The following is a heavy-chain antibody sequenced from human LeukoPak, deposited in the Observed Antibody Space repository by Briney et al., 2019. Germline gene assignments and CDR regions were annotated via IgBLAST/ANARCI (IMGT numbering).Heavy chain of an antibody. Sequence: KTSETLSLTCAVYGGSFSGYYWSWIRQPPGKGLEWIGEINHSGSTNYNPSLKSRVTISVDTSKNQFSLKLSSVTAADTAGYYCARGPLRLDYWGQGTLVTVSS. D-gene: IGHD4-17*01. CDR2: INHSGST. CDR3: ARGPLRLDY. CDR1: GGSFSGYY. J-gene: IGHJ4*02. V-gene: IGHV4-34*01.